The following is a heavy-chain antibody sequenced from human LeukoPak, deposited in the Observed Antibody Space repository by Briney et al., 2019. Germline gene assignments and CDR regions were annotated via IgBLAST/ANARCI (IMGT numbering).Heavy chain of an antibody. CDR1: GGSISSYY. D-gene: IGHD3-10*01. V-gene: IGHV4-34*01. CDR2: INHSGST. Sequence: SETLSLTCTVSGGSISSYYWSWIRQPPGKGLEWIGEINHSGSTNYNPSLKSRVTISVDTSKNQFSLKLSSVTAADTAVYYCARGQRSTMVRGVRSRHYFDYWGQGTLVTVSS. CDR3: ARGQRSTMVRGVRSRHYFDY. J-gene: IGHJ4*02.